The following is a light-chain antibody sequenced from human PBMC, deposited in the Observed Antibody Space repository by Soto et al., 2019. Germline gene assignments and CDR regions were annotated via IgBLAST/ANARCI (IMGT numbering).Light chain of an antibody. J-gene: IGLJ2*01. Sequence: QSVLTQPPSVSGAPGQRVTISCTGSSSNIGAGYDVHWYQQLPGTAPKLLIYGNSNRPSGVPDRFSGSKSGTSASLAITGLQAEDEADYYCQSYDSSLSDLVFGGGTKVTVL. CDR1: SSNIGAGYD. CDR2: GNS. V-gene: IGLV1-40*01. CDR3: QSYDSSLSDLV.